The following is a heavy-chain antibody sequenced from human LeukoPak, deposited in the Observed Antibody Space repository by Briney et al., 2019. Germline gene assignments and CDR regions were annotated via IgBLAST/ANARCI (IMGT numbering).Heavy chain of an antibody. D-gene: IGHD3-22*01. V-gene: IGHV5-51*01. CDR1: GYTFTNYW. CDR2: IYPNNSDS. J-gene: IGHJ4*02. Sequence: GESLKISCKGSGYTFTNYWAGWVRQMPGKGLEWMGTIYPNNSDSRYNPSFRGQVTISVDRSITTAYLLWKSLKASDTAIYYCALSNEAFDSAGYFDYWGQGTLVTVPS. CDR3: ALSNEAFDSAGYFDY.